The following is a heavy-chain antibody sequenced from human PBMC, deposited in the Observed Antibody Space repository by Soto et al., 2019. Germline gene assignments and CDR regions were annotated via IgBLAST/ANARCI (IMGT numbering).Heavy chain of an antibody. Sequence: GGSLRLSCAASGFTFSSYAMHWVRQAPGKGLEWVAVISYDGSNKYYADSVKGRFTISRDNSKNTLYLQMNSLRAEDTAVYYCARDRPPVMITFGGVIDYWGQGTLVTVSS. CDR3: ARDRPPVMITFGGVIDY. V-gene: IGHV3-30-3*01. CDR2: ISYDGSNK. J-gene: IGHJ4*02. CDR1: GFTFSSYA. D-gene: IGHD3-16*02.